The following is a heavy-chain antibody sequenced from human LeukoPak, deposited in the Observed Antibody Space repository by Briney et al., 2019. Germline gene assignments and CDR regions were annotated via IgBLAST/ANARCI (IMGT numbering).Heavy chain of an antibody. Sequence: PGGSLRLSCAASGFTFSSYGMHWVRQAPGKGLEWVAVIWYDGSNKYYADSVKGRFTISRDNAKNTLYLQMNSLRAEDTAVYYCARDQSGSYVPDYWGQGTLVTVSS. V-gene: IGHV3-33*01. J-gene: IGHJ4*02. D-gene: IGHD1-26*01. CDR2: IWYDGSNK. CDR1: GFTFSSYG. CDR3: ARDQSGSYVPDY.